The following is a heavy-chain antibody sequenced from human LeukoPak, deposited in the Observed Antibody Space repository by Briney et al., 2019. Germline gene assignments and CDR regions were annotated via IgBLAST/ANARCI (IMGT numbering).Heavy chain of an antibody. V-gene: IGHV3-74*01. Sequence: GGSLRLSCAASGLTFSSHWMHWVRQAPGKGLVWVSRITNDGSSTTYADSVKGRFTISRDNAKNTLYLQMNSLRAEDTAVYYCARDPIAVAGHDAFDIWGQGTMVTVPS. J-gene: IGHJ3*02. CDR2: ITNDGSST. CDR3: ARDPIAVAGHDAFDI. D-gene: IGHD6-19*01. CDR1: GLTFSSHW.